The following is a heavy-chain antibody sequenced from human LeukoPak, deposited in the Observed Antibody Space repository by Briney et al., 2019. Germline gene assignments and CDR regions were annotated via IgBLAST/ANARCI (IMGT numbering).Heavy chain of an antibody. CDR1: GYSISSGYY. CDR3: ARGIAAAGTDY. V-gene: IGHV4-38-2*02. Sequence: SETLSLTCTVSGYSISSGYYWGWIRQPPGKGLEWIGSIYHSGNTYYNPSLKSRVTISVDTSKNQFSLKLSSVTAADTAVYYCARGIAAAGTDYWGQGTLVTVSS. D-gene: IGHD6-13*01. J-gene: IGHJ4*02. CDR2: IYHSGNT.